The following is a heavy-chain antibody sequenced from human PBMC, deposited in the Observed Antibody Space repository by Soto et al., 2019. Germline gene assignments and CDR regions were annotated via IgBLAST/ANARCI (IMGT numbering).Heavy chain of an antibody. J-gene: IGHJ5*02. Sequence: ASVKVSCKASGYTFTGYYMHWVRQAPGQGLEWMGWINPNSGGTNYAQKFQGWVTMTRDTSISTAYMELSRLRPDDTAVYYCARVSSSSSRNWFDPWGQGTLVTVSS. CDR3: ARVSSSSSRNWFDP. CDR2: INPNSGGT. V-gene: IGHV1-2*04. CDR1: GYTFTGYY. D-gene: IGHD6-6*01.